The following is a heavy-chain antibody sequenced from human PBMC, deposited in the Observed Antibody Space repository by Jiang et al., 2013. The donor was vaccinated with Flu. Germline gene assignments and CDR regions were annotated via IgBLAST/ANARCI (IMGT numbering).Heavy chain of an antibody. D-gene: IGHD7-27*01. CDR2: INHSGST. CDR1: GGSFSGYY. V-gene: IGHV4-34*01. J-gene: IGHJ6*02. Sequence: LLKPSETLSLTCAVYGGSFSGYYWSWIRQPPGKGLEWIGEINHSGSTNYNPSLKSRVTISVDTSKNQFSLKLSSVTAADTAVYYCARGLGRGMDVWGQGTTVTVSS. CDR3: ARGLGRGMDV.